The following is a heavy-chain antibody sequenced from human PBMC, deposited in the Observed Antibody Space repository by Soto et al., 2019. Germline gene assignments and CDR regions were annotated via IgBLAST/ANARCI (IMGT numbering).Heavy chain of an antibody. CDR3: AKGVGYCGGDCYSPF. Sequence: GGSLRLSCAASGFTFSSYAMSWVRQAPGKGLEWVSAISGSGGSTYYADSVKGRFTISRDKSKNTLYLQMNSLRAEDTAVYYCAKGVGYCGGDCYSPFWGQGTLVTVSS. V-gene: IGHV3-23*01. J-gene: IGHJ4*02. D-gene: IGHD2-21*02. CDR2: ISGSGGST. CDR1: GFTFSSYA.